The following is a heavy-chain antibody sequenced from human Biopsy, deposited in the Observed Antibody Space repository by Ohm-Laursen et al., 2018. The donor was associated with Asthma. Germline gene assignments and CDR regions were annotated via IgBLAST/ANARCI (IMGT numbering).Heavy chain of an antibody. CDR3: AKDKVGAANSYQYGMDV. CDR1: GFSFSNFG. D-gene: IGHD1-26*01. CDR2: VSLNGENT. J-gene: IGHJ6*02. V-gene: IGHV3-23*01. Sequence: GSLRLSCAASGFSFSNFGMHWVRQAPGQGLEWVSSVSLNGENTYYTDSVKGRFTISRDNPENTLYLQMSSLGAEDTAIYYCAKDKVGAANSYQYGMDVWGQGTTVTVSS.